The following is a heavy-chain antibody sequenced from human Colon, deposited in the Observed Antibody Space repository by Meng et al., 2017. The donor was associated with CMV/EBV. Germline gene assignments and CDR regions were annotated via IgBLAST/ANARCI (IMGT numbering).Heavy chain of an antibody. CDR2: ISSGGATT. D-gene: IGHD3-10*01. CDR1: GFTFSNYW. V-gene: IGHV3-74*01. CDR3: APITVVPGVLSMDV. J-gene: IGHJ6*02. Sequence: GESLKISCAASGFTFSNYWMHWVRQAPGKGLVWVSRISSGGATTNYADSVRSRFTVSRDNAKKMLYLQMNSLRAEDTAVYFCAPITVVPGVLSMDVWGLGTTVTVSS.